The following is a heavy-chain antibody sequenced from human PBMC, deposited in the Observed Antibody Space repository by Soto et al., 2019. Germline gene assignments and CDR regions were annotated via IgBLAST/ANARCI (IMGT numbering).Heavy chain of an antibody. CDR2: IYYSGST. D-gene: IGHD2-2*01. CDR1: GGSISSGGYY. CDR3: ARDCSSTSCSDWFDP. J-gene: IGHJ5*02. V-gene: IGHV4-31*03. Sequence: LSLTCTVSGGSISSGGYYWSWIRQHPGKGLEWIGYIYYSGSTYHNPSLKSRVTISVDTSKNQFSLKLSSVTAADTAVYYCARDCSSTSCSDWFDPWGQGTLVTVSS.